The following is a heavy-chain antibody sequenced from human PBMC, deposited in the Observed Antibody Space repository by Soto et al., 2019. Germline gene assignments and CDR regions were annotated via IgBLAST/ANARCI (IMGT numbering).Heavy chain of an antibody. CDR2: IYYSGST. CDR1: GGSISTGGYY. D-gene: IGHD4-17*01. Sequence: QVQLQESGPGLVKPSQTLSLTCTVSGGSISTGGYYWTWIRQHTGKGLEWIGYIYYSGSTYYNPSLKSRVTISVDTSKNQFSLKLSSVTAADTAVYYCARGLSVTLFDNWGHGTLVTVSS. J-gene: IGHJ4*01. CDR3: ARGLSVTLFDN. V-gene: IGHV4-31*03.